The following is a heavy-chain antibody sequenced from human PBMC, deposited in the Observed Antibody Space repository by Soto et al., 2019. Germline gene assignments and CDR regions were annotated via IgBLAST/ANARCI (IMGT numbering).Heavy chain of an antibody. CDR3: AHRPRTGSGYFSFES. V-gene: IGHV2-5*01. CDR1: GFSITTSGVA. J-gene: IGHJ4*02. D-gene: IGHD5-18*01. Sequence: QITLKESGPTLVKSTQTLTLTCSLSGFSITTSGVAVGWIRQPPGKALEWLALIYWNDDKPYSPSLNSSLTIPKATSKNKVFLTMTNMDLGDTATYYCAHRPRTGSGYFSFESWGQGSLVTV. CDR2: IYWNDDK.